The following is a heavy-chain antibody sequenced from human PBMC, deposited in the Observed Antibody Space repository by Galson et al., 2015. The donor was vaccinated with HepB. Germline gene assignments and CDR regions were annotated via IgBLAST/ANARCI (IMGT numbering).Heavy chain of an antibody. CDR2: IRYDGSNE. V-gene: IGHV3-30*02. D-gene: IGHD3-10*01. CDR3: AKVGGENYFGPGSYYIFQYGMDV. J-gene: IGHJ6*02. CDR1: GFTFSNYG. Sequence: SLRLSCAASGFTFSNYGMHWVRQAPGKGLEGVAFIRYDGSNEYYADSVKGRFTISRDNSKNTLYLQMNSLRAEDTAVYYCAKVGGENYFGPGSYYIFQYGMDVWGQGTTVTVSS.